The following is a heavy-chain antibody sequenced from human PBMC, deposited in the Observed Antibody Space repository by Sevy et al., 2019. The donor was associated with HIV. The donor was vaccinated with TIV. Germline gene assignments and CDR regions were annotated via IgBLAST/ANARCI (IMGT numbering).Heavy chain of an antibody. Sequence: ASVKVSCKASGGTFSSYAISWVRQAPGQGLEWMGGIIPIFGTANYAQKFQGRVTITADESTSTAYMELSSLRSEDTAVYYCARAGCNWKTKSSFDIWGQGTMVTVSS. CDR1: GGTFSSYA. CDR2: IIPIFGTA. D-gene: IGHD1-20*01. J-gene: IGHJ3*02. CDR3: ARAGCNWKTKSSFDI. V-gene: IGHV1-69*13.